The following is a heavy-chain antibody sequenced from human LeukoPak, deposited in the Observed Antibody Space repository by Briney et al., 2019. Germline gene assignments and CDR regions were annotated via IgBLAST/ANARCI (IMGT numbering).Heavy chain of an antibody. J-gene: IGHJ4*02. CDR2: ISTSGGNT. V-gene: IGHV3-23*01. D-gene: IGHD6-13*01. Sequence: PGGSLRLSCGASGFTFRRYAMSWVRQAPGKGLEWVSAISTSGGNTYYADSVKGRFTISRDNSKNTLYLQMNSLRAEDSGVYYCSKGLAPTGTTHTVAGYWGRGTLVTVSS. CDR1: GFTFRRYA. CDR3: SKGLAPTGTTHTVAGY.